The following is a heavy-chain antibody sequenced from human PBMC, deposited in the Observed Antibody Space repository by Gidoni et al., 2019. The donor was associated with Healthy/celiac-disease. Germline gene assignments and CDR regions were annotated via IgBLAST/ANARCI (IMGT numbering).Heavy chain of an antibody. CDR1: GYTFTGHY. D-gene: IGHD2-2*02. CDR3: ARASLVVPAAIPPPDY. CDR2: INPNSGGT. Sequence: QVQMVQSGAEVKKPGASVKVSCKASGYTFTGHYMHWVRQAPGQGLEWMGWINPNSGGTNYAQKFQGRVTMTRDTSISTAYMELSRLRSDDTAVYYCARASLVVPAAIPPPDYWGQGTLVTVSS. V-gene: IGHV1-2*02. J-gene: IGHJ4*02.